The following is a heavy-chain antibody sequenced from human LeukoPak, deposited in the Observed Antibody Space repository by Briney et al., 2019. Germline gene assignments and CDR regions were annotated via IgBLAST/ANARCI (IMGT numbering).Heavy chain of an antibody. CDR2: INFSGNT. Sequence: SETLSLTCTVSGASIRPYYWTWIRQPPGKGLEWLGHINFSGNTNYSPSLKSRVTISLDTSKNHFSLNLTSVTAADTAMYYCARPGRRGDLWYFDLWGSGTLVTVSS. D-gene: IGHD3-16*01. J-gene: IGHJ2*01. CDR1: GASIRPYY. V-gene: IGHV4-59*08. CDR3: ARPGRRGDLWYFDL.